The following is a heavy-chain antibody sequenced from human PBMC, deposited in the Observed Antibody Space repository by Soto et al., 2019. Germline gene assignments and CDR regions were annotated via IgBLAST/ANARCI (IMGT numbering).Heavy chain of an antibody. J-gene: IGHJ6*02. V-gene: IGHV3-33*01. CDR2: IWYDGGNK. CDR3: ARGNPHLSGNNYYHYGMDV. CDR1: GFICSNFA. Sequence: QVQLVESGGGVVEPGGSLRLSCAASGFICSNFAMNWVRQAPGKGLEWVETIWYDGGNKYYADSVKGRFTISRDNSKNTLYLQMNSLRAEDTAVYYCARGNPHLSGNNYYHYGMDVWGQGTTVTVSS. D-gene: IGHD1-20*01.